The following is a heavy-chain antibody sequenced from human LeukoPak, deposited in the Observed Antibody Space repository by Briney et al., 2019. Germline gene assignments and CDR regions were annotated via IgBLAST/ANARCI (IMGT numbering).Heavy chain of an antibody. V-gene: IGHV1-24*01. CDR1: GYTLTELS. Sequence: ASVKVSCKVSGYTLTELSMHWVRQAPGKGLEWMGGFDPEDGETIYAQEFQGRVTMTEDTSTDTAYMELSSLRSEDTAVYYCATDDRFVAYSSGYSPFDIWGQGTMVTVSS. J-gene: IGHJ3*02. CDR3: ATDDRFVAYSSGYSPFDI. CDR2: FDPEDGET. D-gene: IGHD3-22*01.